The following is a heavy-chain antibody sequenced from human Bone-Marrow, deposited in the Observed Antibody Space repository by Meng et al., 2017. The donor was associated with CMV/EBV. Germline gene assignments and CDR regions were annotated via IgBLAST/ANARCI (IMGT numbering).Heavy chain of an antibody. CDR2: IKQDGSEK. CDR1: GFTFSNAW. V-gene: IGHV3-7*01. CDR3: AREYYDFWSGYCPNDYYYYYGMDV. Sequence: GESLKISCAASGFTFSNAWMSWVRQAPGKGLEWVANIKQDGSEKYYVDPVKGRFTISRDNAKNSLYLQMNSLRAEDTAVYYCAREYYDFWSGYCPNDYYYYYGMDVWGQGTTVTVSS. D-gene: IGHD3-3*01. J-gene: IGHJ6*02.